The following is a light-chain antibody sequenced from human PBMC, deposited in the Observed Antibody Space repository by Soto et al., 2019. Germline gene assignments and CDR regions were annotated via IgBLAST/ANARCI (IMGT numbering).Light chain of an antibody. CDR1: SSNIGANYD. J-gene: IGLJ1*01. Sequence: QSVLTQPPSVSGAPGQRVTISCTGSSSNIGANYDVHWYQHRPGTAPKLLIFGNHNRPSGVPDRFSGSKSGTSASLAITGLQAEDEGDYYCQSYDSTRSARYVFGTGTKLTVL. V-gene: IGLV1-40*01. CDR2: GNH. CDR3: QSYDSTRSARYV.